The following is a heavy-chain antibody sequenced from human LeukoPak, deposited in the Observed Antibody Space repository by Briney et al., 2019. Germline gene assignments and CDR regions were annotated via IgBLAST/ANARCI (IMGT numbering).Heavy chain of an antibody. V-gene: IGHV3-23*01. CDR3: AKYGSGQLWLLGWYFDF. CDR1: GYTFYNYA. J-gene: IGHJ2*01. D-gene: IGHD3-16*01. Sequence: GGSQRLSCAASGYTFYNYAVTWVRQAPGKGLEWGSSNSHDGASRHYVDSVKGRFTISRDNSKNTVFLQMDSLRAEDTAVYFCAKYGSGQLWLLGWYFDFWGRGTLVSVSS. CDR2: NSHDGASR.